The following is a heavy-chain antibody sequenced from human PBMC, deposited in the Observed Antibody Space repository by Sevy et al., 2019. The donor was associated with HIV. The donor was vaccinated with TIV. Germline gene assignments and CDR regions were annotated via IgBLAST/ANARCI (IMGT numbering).Heavy chain of an antibody. CDR2: IWYDGTNK. D-gene: IGHD3-10*01. Sequence: GGSLRLSCAASGFTFSSYGMHWVRQAPGKGLEWVALIWYDGTNKYYADSVKGRFTISRDNSKNSLYLQMNSLRAEDTPEYDYASGAYYYASRSQNFDYWGQGTLVTVSS. CDR3: ASGAYYYASRSQNFDY. J-gene: IGHJ4*02. CDR1: GFTFSSYG. V-gene: IGHV3-33*01.